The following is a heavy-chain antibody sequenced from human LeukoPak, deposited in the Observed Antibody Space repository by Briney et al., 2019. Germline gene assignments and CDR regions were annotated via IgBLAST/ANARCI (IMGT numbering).Heavy chain of an antibody. CDR2: IRFDGSKD. Sequence: TGGSLRLSCAASGFTFRRFAMDWVRQAPGKGLEWVAFIRFDGSKDYYADSVKGRFTISRDNAKNTLYLQMSSLRVEDTAVYFCAKVGQDYGDHYFFDSWGQGTLVTVSS. J-gene: IGHJ4*02. CDR1: GFTFRRFA. V-gene: IGHV3-30*02. D-gene: IGHD4-17*01. CDR3: AKVGQDYGDHYFFDS.